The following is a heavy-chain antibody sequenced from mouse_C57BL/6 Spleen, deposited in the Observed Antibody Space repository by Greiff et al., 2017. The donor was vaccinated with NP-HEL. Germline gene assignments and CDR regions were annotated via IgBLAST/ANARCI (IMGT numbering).Heavy chain of an antibody. Sequence: LQQSGGGLVQPGGSMKLSCAASGFTFSDAWMDWVRQSPEKGLEWVAEIRNKANNHATYYAESVKGRFTISRDDSKSSVYLQMNSLRAEDTGIYYCTISSNYYGSSYWYFDVWGTGTTVTVSS. D-gene: IGHD1-1*01. CDR1: GFTFSDAW. CDR2: IRNKANNHAT. CDR3: TISSNYYGSSYWYFDV. V-gene: IGHV6-6*01. J-gene: IGHJ1*03.